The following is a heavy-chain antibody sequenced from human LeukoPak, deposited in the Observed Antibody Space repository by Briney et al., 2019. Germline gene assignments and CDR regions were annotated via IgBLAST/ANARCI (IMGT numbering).Heavy chain of an antibody. V-gene: IGHV3-48*03. Sequence: GGSLRLSCAASGFTFSRYEMNCVRQAPGKALEGGSYISSSGSTIYYADSVKGRFTISRENAKNSMYLQMNSLRVEDTAVYYCAILRGGTVASFDYWGQGTLVTVSS. D-gene: IGHD3-16*01. CDR2: ISSSGSTI. CDR3: AILRGGTVASFDY. CDR1: GFTFSRYE. J-gene: IGHJ4*02.